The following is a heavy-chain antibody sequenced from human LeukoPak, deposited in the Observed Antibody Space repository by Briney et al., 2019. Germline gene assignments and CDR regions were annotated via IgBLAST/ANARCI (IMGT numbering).Heavy chain of an antibody. CDR1: GASFNTGDYY. V-gene: IGHV4-31*03. Sequence: SQTLSLTCIVSGASFNTGDYYWNWIRQHPGKGLEWIGYIYNSGSTYYNPPLKSRVTISVDTSKNHFSLRLTSVTAADSAVYYCARGAPPDSWGQGTLVTVSS. CDR3: ARGAPPDS. CDR2: IYNSGST. J-gene: IGHJ4*02.